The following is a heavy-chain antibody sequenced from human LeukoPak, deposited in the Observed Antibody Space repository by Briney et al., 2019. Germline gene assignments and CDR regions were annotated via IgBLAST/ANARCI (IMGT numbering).Heavy chain of an antibody. CDR3: AKDRSNTAMDTSFDY. CDR2: INTGATT. V-gene: IGHV3-53*01. D-gene: IGHD5-18*01. J-gene: IGHJ4*02. CDR1: GFSVSGNF. Sequence: GGSLRLSCAASGFSVSGNFMGWVHQAPGKGLEFVSLINTGATTYYADSVKGRFTISRDNSKNTLYLQMNSLRAEDTAVYYCAKDRSNTAMDTSFDYWGQGTLVTVSS.